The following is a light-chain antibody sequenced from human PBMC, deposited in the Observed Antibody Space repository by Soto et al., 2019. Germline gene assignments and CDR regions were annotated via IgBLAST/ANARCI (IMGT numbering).Light chain of an antibody. CDR2: DVS. V-gene: IGLV2-14*01. Sequence: HSVLTQPASVSGSPGQSITISCTGTSSDVGGYNYVSWYQQHPGKAPKLMIYDVSNRPSGGSNRFSGSKSGNTASLTISGLQAEDEADYYCSSYTSSSTRVFGTGTKVTVL. CDR3: SSYTSSSTRV. CDR1: SSDVGGYNY. J-gene: IGLJ1*01.